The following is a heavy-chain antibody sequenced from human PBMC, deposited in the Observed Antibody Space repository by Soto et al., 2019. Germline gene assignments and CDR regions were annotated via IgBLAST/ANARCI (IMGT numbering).Heavy chain of an antibody. Sequence: PSETLSLTCTVSGGSISSGDYYWSWIRQPPGKGLEWIGYIYYSGSTYYNPSLKSRVTISVDTSKNQFSLKLSSVTAADTAVYYCARVDSYGYELAWGQGTLVTVSS. CDR3: ARVDSYGYELA. D-gene: IGHD5-18*01. CDR1: GGSISSGDYY. CDR2: IYYSGST. V-gene: IGHV4-30-4*01. J-gene: IGHJ5*02.